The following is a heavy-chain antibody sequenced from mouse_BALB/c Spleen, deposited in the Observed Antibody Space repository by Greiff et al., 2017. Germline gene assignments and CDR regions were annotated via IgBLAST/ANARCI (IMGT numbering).Heavy chain of an antibody. CDR3: ARGNYGSAWFAY. V-gene: IGHV5-17*02. CDR1: GFTFSSFG. J-gene: IGHJ3*01. Sequence: EVKLQQSGGGLVQPGGSRKLSCAASGFTFSSFGMHWVRQAPEKGLEWVAYISSGSTTIYADTVKGRFTISRDNPKNTLFLQMTSLRSEDTAMYYCARGNYGSAWFAYWGQGTLVTVSA. D-gene: IGHD1-2*01. CDR2: ISSGSTTI.